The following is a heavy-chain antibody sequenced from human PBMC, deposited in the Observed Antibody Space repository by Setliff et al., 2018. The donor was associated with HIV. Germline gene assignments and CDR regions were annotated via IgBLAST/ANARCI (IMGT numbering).Heavy chain of an antibody. V-gene: IGHV3-30*02. CDR2: IRYDGSNE. CDR1: GFNFNDYG. Sequence: GSLRLSCAASGFNFNDYGMHWVRQAPGKGLEWVAFIRYDGSNEHYADSVKGRFTISRDNSKNTLALQMTSLRAEDTAAYYCAKDYFSGYDFRYFFDYWGQGALVTVSS. J-gene: IGHJ4*02. D-gene: IGHD5-12*01. CDR3: AKDYFSGYDFRYFFDY.